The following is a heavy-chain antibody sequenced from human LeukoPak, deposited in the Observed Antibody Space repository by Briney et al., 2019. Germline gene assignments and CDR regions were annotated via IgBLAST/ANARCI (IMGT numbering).Heavy chain of an antibody. CDR1: GGSFSGYY. CDR3: ASLWPYQLSAFDI. J-gene: IGHJ3*02. Sequence: TSETLSLTCAVYGGSFSGYYWSWIRQPPGKGLEWIGEINHSGSTNYNPSLKSRVTISVDTSKNQFSLKLSSVTAADTAVYYCASLWPYQLSAFDIWGQGTMVTVSS. V-gene: IGHV4-34*01. CDR2: INHSGST. D-gene: IGHD2-2*01.